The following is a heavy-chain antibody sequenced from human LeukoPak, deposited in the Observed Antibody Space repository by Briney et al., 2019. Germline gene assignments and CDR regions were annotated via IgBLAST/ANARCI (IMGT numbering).Heavy chain of an antibody. CDR3: ARALRRTRGYYFDY. CDR2: IGTAGDT. CDR1: GFTFSSYD. Sequence: GGSLRLSCAASGFTFSSYDMHWVRQAPGKGLEWVSAIGTAGDTYYPGSVKGRFTISRENAKNSLYLQTNSLRAGDTAVYYCARALRRTRGYYFDYWGQGTLVTVSS. V-gene: IGHV3-13*01. J-gene: IGHJ4*02. D-gene: IGHD1-7*01.